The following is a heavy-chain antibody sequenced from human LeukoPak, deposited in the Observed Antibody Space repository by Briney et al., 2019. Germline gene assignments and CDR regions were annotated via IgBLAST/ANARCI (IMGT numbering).Heavy chain of an antibody. V-gene: IGHV1-46*01. J-gene: IGHJ4*02. CDR1: GYTFTSYY. D-gene: IGHD3-3*01. CDR3: AKDGQLRSIDY. CDR2: INARGGST. Sequence: ASVNVSCKASGYTFTSYYIHWVRQAPGQGPEWMGLINARGGSTTYAQNFQGRVTMTRDTSTSTVYVELSSLRSEDTAVYYCAKDGQLRSIDYWGQGTLVTVSS.